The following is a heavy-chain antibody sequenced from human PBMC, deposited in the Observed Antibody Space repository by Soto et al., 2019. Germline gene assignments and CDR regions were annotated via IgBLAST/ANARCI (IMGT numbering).Heavy chain of an antibody. CDR2: MNPNSGNT. CDR1: GYTFTSYD. J-gene: IGHJ6*02. D-gene: IGHD2-2*01. CDR3: AGLYCSSTSCLLDV. Sequence: AASVKVSCKASGYTFTSYDINWVRQATGQGLEWMGWMNPNSGNTGYAQKFQGRVTMTRNTSIRTAYMELSSLRSEDTAVYYCAGLYCSSTSCLLDVWGQGTTVTVSS. V-gene: IGHV1-8*01.